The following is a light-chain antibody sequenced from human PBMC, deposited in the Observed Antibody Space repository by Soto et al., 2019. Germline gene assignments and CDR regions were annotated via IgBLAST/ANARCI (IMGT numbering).Light chain of an antibody. CDR3: QQRSNLPPLT. CDR2: DAS. Sequence: EIVLTQSAATLSLSPGERATLSCRASQSVSSYLAWYQQKPGQAPRLLIYDASNRATGIPTRFSGSGSGTDFTLTISSLEPEDFAVYYCQQRSNLPPLTFGGGSKVEIK. J-gene: IGKJ4*01. V-gene: IGKV3-11*01. CDR1: QSVSSY.